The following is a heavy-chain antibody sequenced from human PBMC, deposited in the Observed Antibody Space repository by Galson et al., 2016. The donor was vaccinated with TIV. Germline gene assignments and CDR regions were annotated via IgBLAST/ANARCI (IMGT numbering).Heavy chain of an antibody. CDR3: AKVPSSGFYYYYGMDV. Sequence: SLRLSCAASGFTFSSYAMSWVRQAPGKGLEWVSAISGSGGSTWYADSVKGRFTISRDNAKKTVYMQMNSLRAEDKAVYYYAKVPSSGFYYYYGMDVWGQATTVTVSS. D-gene: IGHD3-22*01. J-gene: IGHJ6*02. V-gene: IGHV3-23*01. CDR1: GFTFSSYA. CDR2: ISGSGGST.